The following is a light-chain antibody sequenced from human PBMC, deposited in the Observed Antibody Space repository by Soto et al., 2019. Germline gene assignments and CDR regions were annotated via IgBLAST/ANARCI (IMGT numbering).Light chain of an antibody. Sequence: DIPMTQSPSSLSASVGDRVTITCRASQSISSYLNWYQQKPGKAPKLLIYAASSLQSGVPSRFSSRGSGTDFTLTISSLQPEDFATYYCQQSYSTPLTFGDGTKVQIK. CDR3: QQSYSTPLT. CDR2: AAS. CDR1: QSISSY. J-gene: IGKJ4*01. V-gene: IGKV1-39*01.